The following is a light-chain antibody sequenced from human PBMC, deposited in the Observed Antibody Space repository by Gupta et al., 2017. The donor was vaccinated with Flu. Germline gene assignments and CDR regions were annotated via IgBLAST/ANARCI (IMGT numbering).Light chain of an antibody. Sequence: SITISCTGTSTDVGGYNYVSWYQQDPDKAHKVMIYEVSKRPSGVANRFSGSKSDNTASLTISGLQAEDEADYYCCSYAFSSTWVFGTGTTVTVL. CDR1: STDVGGYNY. CDR2: EVS. J-gene: IGLJ1*01. V-gene: IGLV2-14*01. CDR3: CSYAFSSTWV.